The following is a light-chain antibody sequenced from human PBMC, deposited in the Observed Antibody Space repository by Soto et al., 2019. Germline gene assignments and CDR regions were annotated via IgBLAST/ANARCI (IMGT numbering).Light chain of an antibody. V-gene: IGLV1-47*02. J-gene: IGLJ2*01. CDR3: ATWDDSLSGVV. CDR1: SSNIETHD. CDR2: SNG. Sequence: QSVLTQPPSASGTPGQRVTISCSGGSSNIETHDIYWHQQLPGSAPKLLIYSNGQRPSGVPDRFSASKSGTSASLAISGLRSEDEAEYFCATWDDSLSGVVFGGGTKLTVL.